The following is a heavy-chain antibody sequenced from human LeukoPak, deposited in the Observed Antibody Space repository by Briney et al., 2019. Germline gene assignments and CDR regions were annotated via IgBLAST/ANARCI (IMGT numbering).Heavy chain of an antibody. CDR3: ARSRYGAYDY. D-gene: IGHD6-13*01. J-gene: IGHJ4*02. CDR1: GGSFSGYY. V-gene: IGHV4-34*01. Sequence: SETLSLTCAVYGGSFSGYYWSWIRQPPGKGLEWIGEINHSGSTNYNPSLKSRVTISVDTSKNQFSLKLSSVTAADTAVYYCARSRYGAYDYWGQGTLVTVSS. CDR2: INHSGST.